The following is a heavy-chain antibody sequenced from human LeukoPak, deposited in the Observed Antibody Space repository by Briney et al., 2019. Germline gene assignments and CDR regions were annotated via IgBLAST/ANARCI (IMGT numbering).Heavy chain of an antibody. CDR3: ARDSEQWLVRGSRSHFDY. CDR2: IIPIFGTA. V-gene: IGHV1-69*13. Sequence: SVKVSCKASGGTFSSYAISWVRQAPGQGLEWMGGIIPIFGTANYAQKFQGRVTITADESTSTAYMELSSLRPEDTAVYYCARDSEQWLVRGSRSHFDYWGQGTLVTVSS. CDR1: GGTFSSYA. J-gene: IGHJ4*02. D-gene: IGHD6-19*01.